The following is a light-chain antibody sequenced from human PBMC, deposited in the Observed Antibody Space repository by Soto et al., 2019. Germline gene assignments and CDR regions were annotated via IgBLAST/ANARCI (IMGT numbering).Light chain of an antibody. Sequence: QSVLTQPPSVSAAPGQKVTLSSPGNFFDIGKNYVSWYQRLPGTAPKLLIYDNNERSSGIPDRFSGSKSGTSATLGTAGLQTGDEADYYCGTWDTSLSAVVFGGGTKVTVL. CDR2: DNN. CDR3: GTWDTSLSAVV. J-gene: IGLJ2*01. V-gene: IGLV1-51*01. CDR1: FFDIGKNY.